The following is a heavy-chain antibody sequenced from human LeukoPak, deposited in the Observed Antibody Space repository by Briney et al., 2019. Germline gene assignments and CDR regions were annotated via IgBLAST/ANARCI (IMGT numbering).Heavy chain of an antibody. CDR1: GGSFSGYY. CDR3: ARGTNLGYWYFDL. V-gene: IGHV4-34*01. D-gene: IGHD3-16*01. Sequence: SETLSLTCAVYGGSFSGYYWSWIRQPPGKGLEWIGEINHSGSTNYNPSLKSRVTISVDTSKNQFSLKLSSVTAADTAVYYCARGTNLGYWYFDLWGRGTLVTVSS. CDR2: INHSGST. J-gene: IGHJ2*01.